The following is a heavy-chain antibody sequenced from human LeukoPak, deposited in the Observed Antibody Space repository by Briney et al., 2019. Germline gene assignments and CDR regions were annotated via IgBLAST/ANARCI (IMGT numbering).Heavy chain of an antibody. V-gene: IGHV3-23*01. D-gene: IGHD6-13*01. CDR1: GFTVSSNY. CDR3: AKGGYTTCFDY. CDR2: IRATDPSA. J-gene: IGHJ4*02. Sequence: GGSLRLSCAASGFTVSSNYMNWVRQAPGKGLEWVSTIRATDPSAYYADSVKGRFTISRDNSKNTLYVQMNSLRAEDTAVYYCAKGGYTTCFDYWGQGTLVTVSS.